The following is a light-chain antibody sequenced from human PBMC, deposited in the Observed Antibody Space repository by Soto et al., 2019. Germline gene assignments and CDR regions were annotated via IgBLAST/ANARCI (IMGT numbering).Light chain of an antibody. Sequence: QSVLTQPPSVSGAPGQRVTISCTGSSSNIGGSYDVHWYQQLPGTAPKLLIYDNTNRPSGVPDRFSGSKSGTSASLAITGLQAEDEADYYCQSYDSSLSDWVFGGGTKLTVL. CDR3: QSYDSSLSDWV. V-gene: IGLV1-40*01. J-gene: IGLJ3*02. CDR1: SSNIGGSYD. CDR2: DNT.